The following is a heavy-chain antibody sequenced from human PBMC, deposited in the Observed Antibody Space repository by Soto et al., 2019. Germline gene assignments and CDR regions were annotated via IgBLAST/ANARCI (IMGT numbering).Heavy chain of an antibody. V-gene: IGHV4-59*01. CDR1: GGSMINIY. CDR3: ARSLRADY. D-gene: IGHD3-10*01. CDR2: VYYNGNV. J-gene: IGHJ4*02. Sequence: QVQLQESGPGLVKPSETLSLTCTVSGGSMINIYWTWIRQPPGKGLEWIGYVYYNGNVKYNPSLKCRVTLSVDTSKNQFSLKLSSVTAADTVVYYCARSLRADYWGRGTLVTVSS.